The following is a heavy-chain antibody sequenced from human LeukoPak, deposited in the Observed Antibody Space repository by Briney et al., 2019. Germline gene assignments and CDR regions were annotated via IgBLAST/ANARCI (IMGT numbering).Heavy chain of an antibody. CDR2: ISSSSSTI. CDR3: ARGKGVVTDY. Sequence: GGSLRLSCAASGFTFSTYGMHWVRQAPGKGLEWVSYISSSSSTIYYADSVKGRFTISRDNAKNSLYLQMNSLRAEDTAVYYCARGKGVVTDYWGQGTLVTVSS. J-gene: IGHJ4*02. D-gene: IGHD2-21*02. V-gene: IGHV3-48*01. CDR1: GFTFSTYG.